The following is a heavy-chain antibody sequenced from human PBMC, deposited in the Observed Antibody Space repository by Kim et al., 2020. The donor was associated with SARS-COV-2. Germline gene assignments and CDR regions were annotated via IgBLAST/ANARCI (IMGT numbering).Heavy chain of an antibody. CDR2: ISYDGSNK. Sequence: GGSLRLSCAASGFTFSSYGMHWVRQAPGKGLEWVAVISYDGSNKYYADSVKGRFTISRDNSKNTLYLQMNSLRAEDTAVYYCAKEPIAAAGRNYFDYWGQGTLVTVSS. V-gene: IGHV3-30*18. D-gene: IGHD6-13*01. J-gene: IGHJ4*02. CDR1: GFTFSSYG. CDR3: AKEPIAAAGRNYFDY.